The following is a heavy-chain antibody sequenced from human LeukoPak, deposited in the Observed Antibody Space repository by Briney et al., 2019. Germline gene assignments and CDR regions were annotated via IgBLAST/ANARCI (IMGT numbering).Heavy chain of an antibody. D-gene: IGHD5-12*01. J-gene: IGHJ3*02. CDR3: ARGGGYSAPEAI. Sequence: SETLSPTCAVYGGSFSGYYWSWVRQPPGKGLEWIGEINHSGSTNYNPSLKSRVTISVDTSKNQFSLKLSSVTAADTAVYYCARGGGYSAPEAIWGQGTMVTVSS. CDR1: GGSFSGYY. CDR2: INHSGST. V-gene: IGHV4-34*01.